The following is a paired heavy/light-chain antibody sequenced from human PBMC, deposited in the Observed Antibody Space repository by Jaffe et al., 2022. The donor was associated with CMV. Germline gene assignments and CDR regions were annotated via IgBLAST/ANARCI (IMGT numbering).Heavy chain of an antibody. V-gene: IGHV1-69*01. D-gene: IGHD3-3*01. CDR3: ASSPRIYTIFGVVIIGLSYYYGMDV. Sequence: QVQLVQSGAEVKKPGSSVKVSCKASGGTFSSYAISWVRQAPGQGLEWMGGIIPIFGTANYAQKFQGRVTITADESTSTAYMELSSLRSEDTAVYYCASSPRIYTIFGVVIIGLSYYYGMDVWGQGTTVTVSS. J-gene: IGHJ6*02. CDR1: GGTFSSYA. CDR2: IIPIFGTA.
Light chain of an antibody. V-gene: IGLV2-14*03. CDR3: SSYTSSSKV. J-gene: IGLJ1*01. Sequence: QSALTQPASVSGSPGQSITISCTGTSSDVGGYNYVSWYQQHPGKAPKLMIYDVSNRPSGVSNRFSGSKSGNTASLTISGLQAEDEADYYCSSYTSSSKVFGTGTKVTVL. CDR1: SSDVGGYNY. CDR2: DVS.